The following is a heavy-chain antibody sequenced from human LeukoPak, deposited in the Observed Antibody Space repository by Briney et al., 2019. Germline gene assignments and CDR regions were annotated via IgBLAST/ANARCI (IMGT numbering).Heavy chain of an antibody. V-gene: IGHV3-11*03. CDR3: ASGRASAGISAFDI. D-gene: IGHD6-13*01. CDR2: ITRSSSYT. CDR1: GFMFSDYY. Sequence: PGGSLRHSCAASGFMFSDYYMSWIRQAPGKGLEFVSYITRSSSYTTYADSVKGRFTISRDNAKNSLYLQMNSLRAEDTAVYYCASGRASAGISAFDIWGQGTLVTVSS. J-gene: IGHJ3*02.